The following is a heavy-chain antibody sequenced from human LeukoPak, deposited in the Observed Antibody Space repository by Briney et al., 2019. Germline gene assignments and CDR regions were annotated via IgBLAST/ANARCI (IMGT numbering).Heavy chain of an antibody. D-gene: IGHD6-19*01. J-gene: IGHJ4*02. CDR1: GFTFSNYS. CDR3: ARVWSSSGWYQDY. V-gene: IGHV3-48*02. CDR2: ISSSSRSM. Sequence: GGSLRLSCAASGFTFSNYSMNWVRQAPGKGLEWVTYISSSSRSMYYKDSVKGRFTISRDNAKNSLYLQMNSLRDEDTAVYYCARVWSSSGWYQDYWGQGALVTVSS.